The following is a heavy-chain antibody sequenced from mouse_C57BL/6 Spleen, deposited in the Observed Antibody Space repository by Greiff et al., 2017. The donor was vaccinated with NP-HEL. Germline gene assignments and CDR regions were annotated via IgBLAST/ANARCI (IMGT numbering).Heavy chain of an antibody. CDR3: ARSREIWYFDV. CDR1: GYTFTSYW. J-gene: IGHJ1*03. CDR2: IAPNSGGT. Sequence: QVQLQQPGAELVKPGASVKLSCKASGYTFTSYWMHWVKQRPGRGLEWIGRIAPNSGGTKYNEKFKSKATLTVDKPSSTAYMQLSSLTSEDAAVYYCARSREIWYFDVWGTGTTVTVSS. V-gene: IGHV1-72*01.